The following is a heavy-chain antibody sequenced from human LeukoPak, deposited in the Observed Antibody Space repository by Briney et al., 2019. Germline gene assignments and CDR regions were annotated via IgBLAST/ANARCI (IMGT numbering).Heavy chain of an antibody. CDR1: GYSSTSYW. D-gene: IGHD4-17*01. J-gene: IGHJ5*02. V-gene: IGHV5-51*01. CDR2: IYPGDSDT. Sequence: GESLKISRKGSGYSSTSYWIGWVRQMPGKGLEWMGIIYPGDSDTRYSPSFQGQVTISADKSISTAYLQWSSLKASDTAMYYCARRVLTTVTPGGFDPWGQGTLVTVSS. CDR3: ARRVLTTVTPGGFDP.